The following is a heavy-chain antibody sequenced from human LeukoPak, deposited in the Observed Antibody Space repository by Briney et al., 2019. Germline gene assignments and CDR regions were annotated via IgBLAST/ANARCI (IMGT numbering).Heavy chain of an antibody. V-gene: IGHV3-48*04. Sequence: GGSLRLPCAASGFTFSSYSMNWVRQAPGKGLEWVSYISSSSSTIYYADSVEGRFTISRDNAKNSLYLQMNSLRAEDTAVYYCARAGDSSGYFYRNAFDIWGQGTMVTVSS. J-gene: IGHJ3*02. CDR3: ARAGDSSGYFYRNAFDI. CDR2: ISSSSSTI. CDR1: GFTFSSYS. D-gene: IGHD3-22*01.